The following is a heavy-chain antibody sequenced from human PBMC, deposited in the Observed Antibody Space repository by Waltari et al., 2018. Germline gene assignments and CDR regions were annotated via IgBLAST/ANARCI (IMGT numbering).Heavy chain of an antibody. CDR3: ARRITIFGVVTYDAFDI. CDR2: ISPGDSDT. Sequence: EVQLVQSGAEVKKPGESLKISCKGSGYSFTSYWIGWVRQMPGKGLEWMAIISPGDSDTRYVPSFHGQVTISADKSISTAYLQWSSLKASDTAMYYCARRITIFGVVTYDAFDIWGQGTMVTVSS. J-gene: IGHJ3*02. D-gene: IGHD3-3*01. V-gene: IGHV5-51*03. CDR1: GYSFTSYW.